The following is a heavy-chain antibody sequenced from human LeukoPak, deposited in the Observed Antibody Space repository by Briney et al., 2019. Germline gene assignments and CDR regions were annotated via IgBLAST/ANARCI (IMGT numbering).Heavy chain of an antibody. Sequence: ASVKVSCKASGYTFSGYYMHWVRQAPGQGLEWMGWINPNSGGTNYAQKFQGWVTMTRDTSISTAYMELSRLRSDDTAVYYCARGGMVRGAIKGSFDPWGQGTLVTVSS. V-gene: IGHV1-2*04. CDR1: GYTFSGYY. J-gene: IGHJ5*02. D-gene: IGHD3-10*01. CDR2: INPNSGGT. CDR3: ARGGMVRGAIKGSFDP.